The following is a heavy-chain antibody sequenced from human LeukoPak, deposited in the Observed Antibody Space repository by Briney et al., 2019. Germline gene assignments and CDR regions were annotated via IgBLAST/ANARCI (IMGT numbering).Heavy chain of an antibody. D-gene: IGHD4-17*01. V-gene: IGHV3-30*18. CDR1: GFTFSGYG. CDR3: AKEGQQYGDYED. J-gene: IGHJ4*02. Sequence: GGSLRLSCAASGFTFSGYGMHWVRQAPGKGLAWVAVISHDGSSKYYADSVKGRFTISRDNSKKTLYLQMNSLRAEDTVVYYCAKEGQQYGDYEDWGQGTLVTVSS. CDR2: ISHDGSSK.